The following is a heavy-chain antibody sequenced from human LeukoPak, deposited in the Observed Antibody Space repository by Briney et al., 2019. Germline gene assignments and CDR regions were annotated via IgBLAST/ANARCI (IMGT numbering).Heavy chain of an antibody. Sequence: SETLSLTCTVSGGSISSSSYYWGWIRQPPGKGLEWIGSIYYSGSTYYNPSLKSRVTISVDTSKNQFSLKLSSVTAEDTAVYYCARCESSWSAAEYFQHWGQGTLVTVSS. J-gene: IGHJ1*01. CDR2: IYYSGST. V-gene: IGHV4-39*01. D-gene: IGHD6-13*01. CDR3: ARCESSWSAAEYFQH. CDR1: GGSISSSSYY.